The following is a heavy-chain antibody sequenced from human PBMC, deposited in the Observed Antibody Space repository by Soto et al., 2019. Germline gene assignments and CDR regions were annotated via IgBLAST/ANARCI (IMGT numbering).Heavy chain of an antibody. V-gene: IGHV6-1*01. CDR3: ARVQGYDFWSGYYDY. D-gene: IGHD3-3*01. J-gene: IGHJ4*02. CDR2: TYYRAKWYN. Sequence: SQTLSLTCAISRDRVSSNIAAWNWIRLSPSRGLEWLRRTYYRAKWYNDYAVTVKRRITINPDTSKNQFSLQLNSATTEDTAVYYGARVQGYDFWSGYYDYWGQGTLVTVSS. CDR1: RDRVSSNIAA.